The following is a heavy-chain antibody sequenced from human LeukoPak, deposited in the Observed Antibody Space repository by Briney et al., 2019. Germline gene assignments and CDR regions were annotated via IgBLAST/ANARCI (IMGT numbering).Heavy chain of an antibody. CDR3: ARGVWEPYY. V-gene: IGHV4-59*08. D-gene: IGHD1-26*01. CDR1: GVSISSYH. CDR2: IYYSGST. J-gene: IGHJ4*02. Sequence: SETLSLTCTVSGVSISSYHWSWVRQPPGKGLEWIGYIYYSGSTNYNPSLKSRVTISVDMSKNQFSLKLSSVTAADTAVYFCARGVWEPYYWGQGTLVTVSS.